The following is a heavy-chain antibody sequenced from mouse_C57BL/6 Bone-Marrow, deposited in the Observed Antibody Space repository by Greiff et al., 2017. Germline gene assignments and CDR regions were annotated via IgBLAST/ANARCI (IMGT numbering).Heavy chain of an antibody. CDR1: GFNIKDYY. CDR3: ARSTPMDY. CDR2: IDPEAGET. Sequence: VQLQQSGAELVKPGASVKLSCTASGFNIKDYYMHWVKQRTEQGLEWIGRIDPEAGETKYATKFPGKATIPADTSSNTAYLQLSSLTSEDTAFYYCARSTPMDYWGQGTSVPVSA. J-gene: IGHJ4*01. V-gene: IGHV14-2*01.